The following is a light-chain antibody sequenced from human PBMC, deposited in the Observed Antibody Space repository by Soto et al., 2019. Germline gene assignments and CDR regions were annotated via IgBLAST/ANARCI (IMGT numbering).Light chain of an antibody. CDR1: QSINSW. V-gene: IGKV1-5*03. CDR2: KAS. J-gene: IGKJ1*01. CDR3: QQYNRYSGT. Sequence: DIPMTQSPSTLSASVGDRVTITCRANQSINSWLAWYQQKPGKAPKLLIQKASSLESGVPSRFSGSGSGTEFTLTISSLQPDDFATYYCQQYNRYSGTFGQGTKVEIK.